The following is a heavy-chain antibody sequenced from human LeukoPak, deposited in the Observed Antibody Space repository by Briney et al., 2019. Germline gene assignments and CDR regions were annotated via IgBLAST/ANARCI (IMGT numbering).Heavy chain of an antibody. D-gene: IGHD1-26*01. Sequence: GASVKVSCKASGYTFTNYGITWVRQAPGQGLEGMGWISAHNGNTNYAQNLQDRVTMAIDTSTTTAYVELRNLRSDDTAVYYCARGRGTYYYFDSWGQGALVTVSS. CDR1: GYTFTNYG. CDR3: ARGRGTYYYFDS. J-gene: IGHJ4*02. CDR2: ISAHNGNT. V-gene: IGHV1-18*01.